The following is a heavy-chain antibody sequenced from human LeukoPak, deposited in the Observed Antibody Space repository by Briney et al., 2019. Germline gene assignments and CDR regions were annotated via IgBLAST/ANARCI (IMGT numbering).Heavy chain of an antibody. D-gene: IGHD3-22*01. CDR1: GGSISGYY. Sequence: SETLSLTCTVSGGSISGYYWSWIRQPPGKGLEWRGYIYYSGSTNYNPSLKSRVTISVDTSKNQFSLKLSSVTAADTAVYYCASGYYYGYFDYWGQGTLVTVSS. J-gene: IGHJ4*02. V-gene: IGHV4-59*01. CDR2: IYYSGST. CDR3: ASGYYYGYFDY.